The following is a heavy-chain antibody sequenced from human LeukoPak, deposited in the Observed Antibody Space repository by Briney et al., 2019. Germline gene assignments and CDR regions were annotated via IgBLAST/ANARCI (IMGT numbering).Heavy chain of an antibody. CDR2: IIPILGIA. Sequence: SVKVSCKASVGTFSIYAISWVRQPPGQGLEWMGRIIPILGIANYAQKFQGRVTITADKSTSTAYVELSSLRSEDTAVYYCARDLPYSGSYYEQGGFDYWGQGTLVTVSS. D-gene: IGHD1-26*01. J-gene: IGHJ4*02. CDR1: VGTFSIYA. CDR3: ARDLPYSGSYYEQGGFDY. V-gene: IGHV1-69*04.